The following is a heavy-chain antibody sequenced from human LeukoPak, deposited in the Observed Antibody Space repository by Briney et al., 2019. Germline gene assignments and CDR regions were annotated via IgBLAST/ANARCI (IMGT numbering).Heavy chain of an antibody. J-gene: IGHJ4*02. Sequence: GTSVKISCKASGYTLTNNAMHWVRQAPGHRPEWMGRIDTGIGNTKYSQKFQGRVTITRDISASTAYVELTSLTSEDTAVYYCARDDGRSYCLDYWGQGTLVTVSS. D-gene: IGHD5-24*01. CDR3: ARDDGRSYCLDY. V-gene: IGHV1-3*04. CDR2: IDTGIGNT. CDR1: GYTLTNNA.